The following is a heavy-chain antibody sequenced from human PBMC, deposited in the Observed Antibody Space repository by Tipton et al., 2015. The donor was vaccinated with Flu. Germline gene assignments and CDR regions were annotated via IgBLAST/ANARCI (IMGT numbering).Heavy chain of an antibody. CDR1: GDSMRSYY. V-gene: IGHV4-59*01. CDR2: IYYNGST. CDR3: VRRDYSNYVSEPKNWVDP. Sequence: TLSLTCSVSGDSMRSYYWSWIRQSPGKGLEWIGNIYYNGSTDYNPSLNSRVTISVDMSKNQFSLKLTSVTAADTAVYYCVRRDYSNYVSEPKNWVDPWGPGSLVSVS. D-gene: IGHD4-11*01. J-gene: IGHJ5*02.